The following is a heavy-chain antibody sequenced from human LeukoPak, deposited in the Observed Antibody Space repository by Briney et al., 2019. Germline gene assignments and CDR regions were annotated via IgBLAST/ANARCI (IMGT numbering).Heavy chain of an antibody. V-gene: IGHV3-33*01. CDR1: GFTLSSYG. D-gene: IGHD3-3*01. Sequence: GGSLRLSCAASGFTLSSYGMHWARQAPGKGLEWVAVIWFDGTNKYYRDSVKGRFTISRDNSKNTLYLQMNSLRAEDTAVYYCARGGYDLWSGYRIDYWGQGTLVTVSS. J-gene: IGHJ4*02. CDR2: IWFDGTNK. CDR3: ARGGYDLWSGYRIDY.